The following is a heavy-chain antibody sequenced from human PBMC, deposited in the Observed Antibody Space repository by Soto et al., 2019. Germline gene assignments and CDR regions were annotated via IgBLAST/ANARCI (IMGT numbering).Heavy chain of an antibody. CDR1: GFTFGTFG. CDR2: ISNDGSNK. J-gene: IGHJ4*02. CDR3: AKHQWITKSPIDF. V-gene: IGHV3-30*18. Sequence: QVQLVESGGGVVQSGRSLRLSCAASGFTFGTFGFHWVRQAPGKGLEWVALISNDGSNKKYADSVRGRFTISRDNSQNTLYLQMNSLTPEDTAVYYCAKHQWITKSPIDFWGQGTLVTVSS. D-gene: IGHD3-10*01.